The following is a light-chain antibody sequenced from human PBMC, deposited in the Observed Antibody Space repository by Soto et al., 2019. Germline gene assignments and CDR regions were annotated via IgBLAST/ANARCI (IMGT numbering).Light chain of an antibody. CDR1: SSNFGEGYD. CDR2: GDF. V-gene: IGLV1-40*01. CDR3: QSYDSTMSGVV. Sequence: QSVLTQPPSVSGAPRQRVTISCTGSSSNFGEGYDVHWYQQLPGRAPKLLIYGDFNRASGVPDRFSGSKSGTSASLAITGLQAEDEADYYCQSYDSTMSGVVFGGGTKVTVL. J-gene: IGLJ2*01.